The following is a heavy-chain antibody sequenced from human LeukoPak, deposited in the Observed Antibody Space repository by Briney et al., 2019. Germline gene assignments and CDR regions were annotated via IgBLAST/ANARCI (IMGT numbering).Heavy chain of an antibody. CDR3: ARLKHISSYWGSADWYFDV. V-gene: IGHV4-4*08. J-gene: IGHJ2*01. Sequence: SETLSLTCTVSGDSMSSSYWSWIRQPPGKGLEWIEYINTGGSTNFNPSLRGRVTVSLDASKNHFSLKLNSVTAADTAVYYCARLKHISSYWGSADWYFDVWGRGTLVTVSS. D-gene: IGHD3-22*01. CDR2: INTGGST. CDR1: GDSMSSSY.